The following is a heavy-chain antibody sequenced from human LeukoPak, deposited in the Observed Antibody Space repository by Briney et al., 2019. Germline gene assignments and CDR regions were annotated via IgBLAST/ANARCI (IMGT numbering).Heavy chain of an antibody. CDR1: GFTFSSYE. CDR3: ARPYYDFSRGYYYMDV. Sequence: GGSLRLSCAASGFTFSSYEMNWVRQAPGKGLEWVSYISSSSSTIYYADSVKGRFTISRDNAKNSLYLQMNSLRAEDTAVYYCARPYYDFSRGYYYMDVWGKGTTVTVSS. D-gene: IGHD3-3*01. V-gene: IGHV3-48*01. CDR2: ISSSSSTI. J-gene: IGHJ6*03.